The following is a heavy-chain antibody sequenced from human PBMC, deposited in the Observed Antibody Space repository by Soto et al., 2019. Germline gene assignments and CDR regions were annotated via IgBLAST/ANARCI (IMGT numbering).Heavy chain of an antibody. D-gene: IGHD3-22*01. Sequence: QVQLVQSGAEVKKPGSSVKVSCKASGGTFSSYAISWVRQAPGQGLEWMGGIIPIFGTANYAQKFQGRVTITADESTSTAYMELSSLRSEDTAVYYCAREARIDISGYYFDDAFDIWGQGTMVTVSS. CDR1: GGTFSSYA. J-gene: IGHJ3*02. CDR2: IIPIFGTA. V-gene: IGHV1-69*01. CDR3: AREARIDISGYYFDDAFDI.